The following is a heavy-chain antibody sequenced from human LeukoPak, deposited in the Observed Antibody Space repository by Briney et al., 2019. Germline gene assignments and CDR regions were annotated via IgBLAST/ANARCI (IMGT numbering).Heavy chain of an antibody. CDR2: IFWSGGFT. CDR1: GFTFDDYG. V-gene: IGHV3-20*04. Sequence: PGGSLRLSCAASGFTFDDYGMSWVRQAPGKGLEWVSAIFWSGGFTSYADSVRGRFTISRDNAKNSLYLQMNSLRAEDTALYYCARDPRVQPGGGLHYFDYWGQGTLVTVSS. CDR3: ARDPRVQPGGGLHYFDY. D-gene: IGHD1-1*01. J-gene: IGHJ4*02.